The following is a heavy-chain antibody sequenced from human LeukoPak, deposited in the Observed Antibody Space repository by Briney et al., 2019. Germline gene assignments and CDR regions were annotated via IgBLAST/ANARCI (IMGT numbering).Heavy chain of an antibody. J-gene: IGHJ4*02. CDR3: ARDGDYNFWIGNYDY. Sequence: PGGSLRLSCAASGFTFSTYGMTWVRQAPGKGLEWVSAISGSAATTFYADSVKGRFTISRDNAKNSLFLQMNSLRAEDTAVYYCARDGDYNFWIGNYDYWGQGALVTVSS. CDR2: ISGSAATT. D-gene: IGHD3-3*01. V-gene: IGHV3-23*01. CDR1: GFTFSTYG.